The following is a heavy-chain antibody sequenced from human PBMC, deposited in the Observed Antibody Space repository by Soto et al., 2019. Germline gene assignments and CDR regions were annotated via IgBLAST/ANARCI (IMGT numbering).Heavy chain of an antibody. D-gene: IGHD2-15*01. CDR3: ARAYCSGGSCYDPYYYYMDV. J-gene: IGHJ6*03. Sequence: GGSLRLSCAASGFTFDDYGMSWVRQAPGKGLEWVSGINWNGGSTGYADSVKGRFTISRDNAKNSLYLQMNSLRAEDTALYHCARAYCSGGSCYDPYYYYMDVWGKGTTVTVSS. CDR2: INWNGGST. V-gene: IGHV3-20*01. CDR1: GFTFDDYG.